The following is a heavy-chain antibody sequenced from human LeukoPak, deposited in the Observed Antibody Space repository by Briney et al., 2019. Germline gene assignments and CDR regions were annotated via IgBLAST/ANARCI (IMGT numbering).Heavy chain of an antibody. D-gene: IGHD1-1*01. CDR3: TRPPRYNWNDFDY. V-gene: IGHV3-73*01. CDR1: GFTFSGSA. CDR2: IRSKANSYAT. J-gene: IGHJ4*02. Sequence: GGSLRLSCAASGFTFSGSAMHWVRQASGKGLEWVGRIRSKANSYATAYAASVKGRFTISRDDSKNTAYQQMNSLKTEDTAVYYCTRPPRYNWNDFDYWGQGTLVTVSS.